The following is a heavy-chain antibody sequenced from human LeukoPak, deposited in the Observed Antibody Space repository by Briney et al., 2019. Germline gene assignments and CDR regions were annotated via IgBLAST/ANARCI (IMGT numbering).Heavy chain of an antibody. D-gene: IGHD3-22*01. CDR3: ARVIKMFGYSSYYYFDY. CDR1: GGSISSGSYY. V-gene: IGHV4-39*07. CDR2: IYHSGST. J-gene: IGHJ4*02. Sequence: SETLSLTCTVSGGSISSGSYYWSWIRQPAGKGLEWIGSIYHSGSTYYNPSLKSRVTISVDTSKNQFSLKLSSVTAADTAVYYCARVIKMFGYSSYYYFDYWGQGTLVTVSS.